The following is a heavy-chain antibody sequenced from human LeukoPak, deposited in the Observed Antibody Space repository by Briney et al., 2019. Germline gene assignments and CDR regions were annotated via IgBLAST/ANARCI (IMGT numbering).Heavy chain of an antibody. D-gene: IGHD3-22*01. CDR2: INPNSGDT. Sequence: ASVKVSCKPSRYTFTRYYIHWVRQAPGQGLEWMGWINPNSGDTNYAQKFQGRVSMTGDTSISTAYMELSRLRSEDTAVYYCARTLVVINDAFDIWGQGTMVTVSS. CDR3: ARTLVVINDAFDI. J-gene: IGHJ3*02. V-gene: IGHV1-2*02. CDR1: RYTFTRYY.